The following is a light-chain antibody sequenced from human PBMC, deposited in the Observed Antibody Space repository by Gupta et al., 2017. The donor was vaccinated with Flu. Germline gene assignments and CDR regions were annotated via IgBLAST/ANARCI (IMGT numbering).Light chain of an antibody. CDR1: QSVGTF. Sequence: IVLTQSPATLSLSPGERATLSCRASQSVGTFLAWYQQRPGQPPRLLIYDASNRATGITASVSGSGSGTDFTLTISSLEPEDVAVYYCQHRKEWPPAGTFGQGTKLEIK. V-gene: IGKV3-11*01. J-gene: IGKJ2*02. CDR2: DAS. CDR3: QHRKEWPPAGT.